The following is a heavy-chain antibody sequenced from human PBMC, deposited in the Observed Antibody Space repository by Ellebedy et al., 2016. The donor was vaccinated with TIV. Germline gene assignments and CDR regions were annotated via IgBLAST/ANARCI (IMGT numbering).Heavy chain of an antibody. CDR3: ARGTDGFRELKD. Sequence: GGSLRLSXTASGFTFQDVTMFWVRQAPGKGLEWVSLISWDGEVTYYADSVEGRFTISRDNGKNSLYLQMNGLKTEDTASYYCARGTDGFRELKDWGQGTLVTVSS. CDR2: ISWDGEVT. V-gene: IGHV3-43*01. J-gene: IGHJ4*02. CDR1: GFTFQDVT. D-gene: IGHD3-10*01.